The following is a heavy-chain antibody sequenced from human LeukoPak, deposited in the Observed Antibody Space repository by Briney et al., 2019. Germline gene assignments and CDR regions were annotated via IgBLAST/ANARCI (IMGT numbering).Heavy chain of an antibody. V-gene: IGHV4-39*07. CDR1: GGSISSSSYY. CDR2: IYYSGST. Sequence: SETLSLTCTVSGGSISSSSYYWGWIRQPPGKGLEWIGSIYYSGSTYYNPSLKSRVTISVDTSKNQFSLKLSSVTAADTAAYYCARHTYYDILTGYRTFDYWGQGTLVTVSS. J-gene: IGHJ4*02. D-gene: IGHD3-9*01. CDR3: ARHTYYDILTGYRTFDY.